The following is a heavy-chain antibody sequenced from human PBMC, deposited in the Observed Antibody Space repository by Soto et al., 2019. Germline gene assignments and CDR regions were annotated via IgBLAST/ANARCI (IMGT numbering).Heavy chain of an antibody. CDR1: GGSVSSGSYY. CDR3: ARDPRAGDRDAFDI. Sequence: SETLSLTCTVSGGSVSSGSYYWSWLRQPPGKGLEWIAYIYYSGSTNYNPSLKSRVAISIDTSKNQFSLKLSSVTAADTAVYYCARDPRAGDRDAFDIWGQGTMVTVSS. CDR2: IYYSGST. V-gene: IGHV4-61*01. J-gene: IGHJ3*02. D-gene: IGHD2-21*02.